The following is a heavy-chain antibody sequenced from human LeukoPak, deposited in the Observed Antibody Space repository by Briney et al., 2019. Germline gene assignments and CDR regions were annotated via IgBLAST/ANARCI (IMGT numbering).Heavy chain of an antibody. CDR3: AKWPYIVVVPAGDY. Sequence: PGGSLRLSCAASGFTFSRYAMHWVRQAPGKGLEWVAVISYDGSNKYYADSVKGRFTISRDNSKNTLYLQMNSLRAEDTAVYYCAKWPYIVVVPAGDYWGQGTLVTVSS. CDR1: GFTFSRYA. J-gene: IGHJ4*02. CDR2: ISYDGSNK. D-gene: IGHD2-2*01. V-gene: IGHV3-30-3*02.